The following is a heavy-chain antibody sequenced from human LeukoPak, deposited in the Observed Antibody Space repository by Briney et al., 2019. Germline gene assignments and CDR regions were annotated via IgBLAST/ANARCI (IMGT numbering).Heavy chain of an antibody. D-gene: IGHD1-26*01. Sequence: GGSLRLSCAASGFCFSNYVGSWGRQAPGRGQWWVSGITGNGATTYYADSVKRRFTISRDNPRNTVYLQMNSLRAEDTAIYYCAKDFLREWELPRLFDYRGQGTMATVSS. CDR1: GFCFSNYV. J-gene: IGHJ4*02. CDR3: AKDFLREWELPRLFDY. V-gene: IGHV3-23*01. CDR2: ITGNGATT.